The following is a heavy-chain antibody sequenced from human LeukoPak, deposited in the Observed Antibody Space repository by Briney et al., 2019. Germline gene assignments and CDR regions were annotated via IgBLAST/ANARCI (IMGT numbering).Heavy chain of an antibody. CDR1: GGSISNYY. Sequence: SETLSLTCTVSGGSISNYYWSCIRQPPGKGLEWIGYIYYSGSTNYNPSLKSRVPISVDTSKNQFSLKLSSVTAADTAVYYCARGGTTVTPGLLWFDPWGQGTLVTVSS. V-gene: IGHV4-59*01. CDR3: ARGGTTVTPGLLWFDP. CDR2: IYYSGST. D-gene: IGHD4-17*01. J-gene: IGHJ5*02.